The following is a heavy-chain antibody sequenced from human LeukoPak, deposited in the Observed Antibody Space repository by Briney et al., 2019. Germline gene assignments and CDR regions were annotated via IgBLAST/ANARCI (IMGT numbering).Heavy chain of an antibody. Sequence: PGGSLRLSCAASGFTFSSYGMQWVRQAPGKGPEWVSFIRYDGSSKYYADSVKGRFTISRDNSKNTLYLQMNSLSAEDTAVYYCARDTAWYTAHYYMDVWGKGTTVTVSS. D-gene: IGHD1-14*01. CDR3: ARDTAWYTAHYYMDV. J-gene: IGHJ6*03. CDR2: IRYDGSSK. CDR1: GFTFSSYG. V-gene: IGHV3-30*02.